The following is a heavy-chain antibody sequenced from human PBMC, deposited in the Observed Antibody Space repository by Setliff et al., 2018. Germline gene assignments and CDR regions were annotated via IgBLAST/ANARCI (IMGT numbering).Heavy chain of an antibody. Sequence: GASVKVSCKTSSYTFTNYGINWVRQAPGRGPEWVGWITAYDGNTHYAQKFQGRVTMTADASTSTANMELRGLRSDDTAVYYCTRGPKDFVVLAAAACFDFWGQGTLVTVSS. CDR1: SYTFTNYG. D-gene: IGHD2-15*01. CDR3: TRGPKDFVVLAAAACFDF. J-gene: IGHJ4*02. V-gene: IGHV1-18*01. CDR2: ITAYDGNT.